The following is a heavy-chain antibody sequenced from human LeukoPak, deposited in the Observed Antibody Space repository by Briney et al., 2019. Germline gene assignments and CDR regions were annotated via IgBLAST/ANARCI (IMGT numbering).Heavy chain of an antibody. CDR2: IWYDGIKK. CDR3: ARDSGHYFDY. CDR1: GFTFSSYG. Sequence: GGSLRLSCAASGFTFSSYGMYWVRQAPGKGLEWVGVIWYDGIKKNYADSVKGRFTISRDNSKNTLHLQMNSLRAEDTAVYYCARDSGHYFDYWGQGTLVTVSS. D-gene: IGHD1-1*01. V-gene: IGHV3-33*07. J-gene: IGHJ4*02.